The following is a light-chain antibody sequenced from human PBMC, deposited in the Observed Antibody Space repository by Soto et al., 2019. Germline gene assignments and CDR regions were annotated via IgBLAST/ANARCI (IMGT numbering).Light chain of an antibody. J-gene: IGLJ3*02. Sequence: QSALTQPRSVSGSPGQSVTISCTGTSSVVGGYNYVSWYQQHPGKAPKLMIYDVSKRPSGVPDRFSGSKSGNTASLTISGLQAEDEADYYCCSSAGTYTSVFGGGTKLTVL. CDR2: DVS. CDR1: SSVVGGYNY. V-gene: IGLV2-11*01. CDR3: CSSAGTYTSV.